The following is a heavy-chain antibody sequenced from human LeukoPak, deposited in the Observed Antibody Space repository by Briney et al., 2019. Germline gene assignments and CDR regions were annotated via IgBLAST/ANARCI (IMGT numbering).Heavy chain of an antibody. Sequence: TGGSLRLSCAASGFTFSSYAVSWVRQAPGKGLEWVSAISGSGGGTYYADSVKGRFTISRDNSKNTLYLQMNSLRAEDTAVYYCAKVAPSIVVVITHFDYWGQGTLVTVSS. CDR3: AKVAPSIVVVITHFDY. CDR1: GFTFSSYA. V-gene: IGHV3-23*01. D-gene: IGHD3-22*01. CDR2: ISGSGGGT. J-gene: IGHJ4*02.